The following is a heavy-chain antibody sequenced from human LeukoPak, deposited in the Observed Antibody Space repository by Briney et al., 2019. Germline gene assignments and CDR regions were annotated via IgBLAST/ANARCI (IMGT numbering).Heavy chain of an antibody. D-gene: IGHD4-17*01. J-gene: IGHJ5*02. Sequence: GGSLRLSCAASGFTFSSYAMHWVRQAPGKGLEWVAVIWYDGTNKYYADSVKGRSTISRDNSKNTLYLQMNSLRAEDTAVYYCARATVTRWFDPWGQETLVTVSS. CDR1: GFTFSSYA. CDR3: ARATVTRWFDP. CDR2: IWYDGTNK. V-gene: IGHV3-33*08.